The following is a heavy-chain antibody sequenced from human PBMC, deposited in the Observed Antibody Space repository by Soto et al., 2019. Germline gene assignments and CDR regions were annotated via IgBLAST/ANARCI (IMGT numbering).Heavy chain of an antibody. CDR2: ASPLSATT. CDR1: GYTFTGYG. J-gene: IGHJ4*02. Sequence: QAQLVQSGAEVKEPGASVKVSCKASGYTFTGYGITWVRQAPGQGLEWMGWASPLSATTNYAPKFQGRVTMTTDTSTNMAYMELRSLRSDDTAVYYCARGGTAEADFWRQGTLVTVSS. CDR3: ARGGTAEADF. D-gene: IGHD2-21*02. V-gene: IGHV1-18*01.